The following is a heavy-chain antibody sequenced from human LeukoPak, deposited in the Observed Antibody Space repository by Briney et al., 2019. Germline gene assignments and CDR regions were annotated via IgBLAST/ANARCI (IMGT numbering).Heavy chain of an antibody. CDR3: ARTSWEYYFDY. Sequence: SETLSLTCTVSGGSISSYYWSWIRQLPGKGLEWIGYIYYSGSTNYNPSLKSRVTISVDRSKNQFSLKLSSVTAADTAVYYCARTSWEYYFDYWGQGTLVTVSS. CDR2: IYYSGST. J-gene: IGHJ4*02. V-gene: IGHV4-59*12. CDR1: GGSISSYY. D-gene: IGHD1-26*01.